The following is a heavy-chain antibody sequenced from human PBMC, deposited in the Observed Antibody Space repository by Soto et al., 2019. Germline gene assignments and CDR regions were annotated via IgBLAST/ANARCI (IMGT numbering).Heavy chain of an antibody. CDR1: GYTFTSYY. J-gene: IGHJ4*02. V-gene: IGHV1-46*01. CDR3: AKDPEGLQQLVPLY. Sequence: QVQLVQSGAEVKKPGASVKVSCKASGYTFTSYYIHWVRQAPGQGLEWMGIINPSGGSTSYAQKFQGTFTMTKDKYSSTVYTELSSLRSEDTSVYYCAKDPEGLQQLVPLYWGQGTLVTVSS. CDR2: INPSGGST. D-gene: IGHD6-6*01.